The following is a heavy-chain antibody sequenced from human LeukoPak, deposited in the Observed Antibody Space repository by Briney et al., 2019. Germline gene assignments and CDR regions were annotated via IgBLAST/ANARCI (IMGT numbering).Heavy chain of an antibody. D-gene: IGHD3-3*01. V-gene: IGHV4-59*01. CDR1: GGSISSYY. CDR3: ARIHTKYYDFWTTRYYFDY. CDR2: IYYSGST. J-gene: IGHJ4*02. Sequence: SETLSLTCTVSGGSISSYYWSWIRQPPGKGLEWIWYIYYSGSTNYNPSLKRRVTISVDTSKNQFSLKLSSVTAADTAVYYCARIHTKYYDFWTTRYYFDYWGQGTLVTVSS.